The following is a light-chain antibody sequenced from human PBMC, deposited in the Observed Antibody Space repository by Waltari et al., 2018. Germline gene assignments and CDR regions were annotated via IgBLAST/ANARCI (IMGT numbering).Light chain of an antibody. CDR2: AAS. CDR1: QRVDIY. V-gene: IGKV1-39*01. Sequence: DIQMTQSPGSLSASVGDRGTITCRASQRVDIYVNWYQQKPGKAPKLLIYAASSLQSGAPSRFSGSGSGTDFTLTISSLQREDFATYYCQQSYSTPLTFGGGTKVDIK. J-gene: IGKJ4*01. CDR3: QQSYSTPLT.